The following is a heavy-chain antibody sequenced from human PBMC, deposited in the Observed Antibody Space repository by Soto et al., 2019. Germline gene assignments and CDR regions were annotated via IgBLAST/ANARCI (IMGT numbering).Heavy chain of an antibody. D-gene: IGHD1-26*01. J-gene: IGHJ3*02. V-gene: IGHV3-23*01. CDR2: VSGSGGSA. CDR1: GLTFSSFA. CDR3: VKMTERSPGKEAFDT. Sequence: EVQLLESGGGLVQPGGSLRLSCAASGLTFSSFAMSWVRQAPGKGLEWLSAVSGSGGSAYYADSVKGRFTISRDNSKNTLYLQMNSLRAEDTAVYYCVKMTERSPGKEAFDTGGQGTMVTVSS.